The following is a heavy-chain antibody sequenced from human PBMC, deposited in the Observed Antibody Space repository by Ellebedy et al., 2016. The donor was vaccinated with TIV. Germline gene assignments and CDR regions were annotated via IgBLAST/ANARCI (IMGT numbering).Heavy chain of an antibody. D-gene: IGHD3-10*01. V-gene: IGHV4-39*07. J-gene: IGHJ5*02. CDR1: GGSITTPHYT. Sequence: MPSETLSLTCTVSGGSITTPHYTRGWIRQPPGKGLEWIGTIHYSGNTYYGPSLQGRVTILVDTSKSQFSLRVSSVTAADTAVYYCARLPTGFPNWFGPWGQGILVTVSS. CDR2: IHYSGNT. CDR3: ARLPTGFPNWFGP.